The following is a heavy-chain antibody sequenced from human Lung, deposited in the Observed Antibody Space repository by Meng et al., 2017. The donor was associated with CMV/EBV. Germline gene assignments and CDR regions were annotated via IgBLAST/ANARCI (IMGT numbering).Heavy chain of an antibody. CDR2: IHSSGST. CDR1: GGSLSSGGYY. CDR3: ARASYGSGSPLGESWFDP. D-gene: IGHD3-10*01. V-gene: IGHV4-31*03. J-gene: IGHJ5*02. Sequence: GHRQESGQGLGNPSQTPSLTFTVFGGSLSSGGYYWSWIRQHPGKGLEWIGYIHSSGSTYYNPSLRSRLTISVDTSKNQFSLKLSSVTAADTAVYYCARASYGSGSPLGESWFDPWGQGTLVTVSS.